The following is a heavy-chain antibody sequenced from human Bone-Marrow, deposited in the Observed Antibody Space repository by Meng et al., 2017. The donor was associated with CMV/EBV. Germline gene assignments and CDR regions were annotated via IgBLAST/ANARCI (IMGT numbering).Heavy chain of an antibody. CDR1: GYTFTSYG. CDR3: ARERGYCSSINCFKEGMDV. J-gene: IGHJ6*02. V-gene: IGHV1-18*01. Sequence: ASVKVSCKASGYTFTSYGISWVRQAPGQGLEWMGWINVYNGKRDYAQKFNVRVTMTTDTSTSTACMELRSLRSDDTATYYCARERGYCSSINCFKEGMDVWGQGSTVTVSS. CDR2: INVYNGKR. D-gene: IGHD2-2*01.